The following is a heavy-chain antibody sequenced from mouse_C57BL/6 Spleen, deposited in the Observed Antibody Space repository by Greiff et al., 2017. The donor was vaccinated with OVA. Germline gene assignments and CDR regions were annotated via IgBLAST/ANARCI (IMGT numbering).Heavy chain of an antibody. CDR1: GYTFTGYW. D-gene: IGHD1-1*01. CDR3: ARTSLIYYYGSRGYFDV. Sequence: VQLQQSGAELMKPGASVKLSCKATGYTFTGYWIEWVKQRPGHGLEWIGEILPGSGSTNYNEKFKGKATFTADTSSNTAYMQLSSLTTEDAAIYYCARTSLIYYYGSRGYFDVWGTGTTVTVSS. J-gene: IGHJ1*03. CDR2: ILPGSGST. V-gene: IGHV1-9*01.